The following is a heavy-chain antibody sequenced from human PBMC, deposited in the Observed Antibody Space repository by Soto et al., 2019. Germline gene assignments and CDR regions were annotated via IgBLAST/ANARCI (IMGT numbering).Heavy chain of an antibody. CDR3: AADLPGDRSDWGFDY. CDR1: GFTFSGAW. D-gene: IGHD7-27*01. CDR2: IKSKANGETT. Sequence: EVQLVESGGGLLKPGGSLRLSCAASGFTFSGAWMHWVRQAPGKGLEWVGLIKSKANGETTHYAAPVQGRFTISRDDSKNTVYLQMSSLKTEDTAVHHCAADLPGDRSDWGFDYWGQGTLVTVSS. J-gene: IGHJ4*02. V-gene: IGHV3-15*07.